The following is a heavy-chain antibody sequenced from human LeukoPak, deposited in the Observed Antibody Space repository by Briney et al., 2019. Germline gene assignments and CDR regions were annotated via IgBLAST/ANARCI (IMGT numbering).Heavy chain of an antibody. D-gene: IGHD3-10*01. J-gene: IGHJ6*02. CDR3: ARRLELPYYYYGMDV. V-gene: IGHV1-8*01. CDR1: GYTFTSYD. Sequence: ASVKVSCKASGYTFTSYDINWVRQATGQGLEWMGRMNPNSGNTGYAQKFQGRVTMTRNTSISTAYMELSSLRSEDTAVYYCARRLELPYYYYGMDVWGQGTTVTVSS. CDR2: MNPNSGNT.